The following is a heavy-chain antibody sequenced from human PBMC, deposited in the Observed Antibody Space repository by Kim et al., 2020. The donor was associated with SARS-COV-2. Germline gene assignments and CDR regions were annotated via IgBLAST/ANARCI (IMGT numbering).Heavy chain of an antibody. J-gene: IGHJ5*02. CDR3: ARQVLLWFGELLGWFDP. Sequence: LKGRVTISADTSKNQFSLKLSSVTAADTAVYYCARQVLLWFGELLGWFDPWGQGTLVTVSS. V-gene: IGHV4-39*01. D-gene: IGHD3-10*01.